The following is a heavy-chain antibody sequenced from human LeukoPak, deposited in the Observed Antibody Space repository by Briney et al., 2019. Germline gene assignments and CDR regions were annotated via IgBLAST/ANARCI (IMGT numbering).Heavy chain of an antibody. J-gene: IGHJ4*02. CDR1: GGSISSGGYY. CDR2: IYHSGST. Sequence: PSETLSLTCTVSGGSISSGGYYWSWIRQPPGKGLEWIGYIYHSGSTYYNPSLKSRVTISVDRSKNQFSLKLSSVTAADTAVYYCARDSQYSSGWYERDYWGQGTLVTVSS. V-gene: IGHV4-30-2*01. D-gene: IGHD6-19*01. CDR3: ARDSQYSSGWYERDY.